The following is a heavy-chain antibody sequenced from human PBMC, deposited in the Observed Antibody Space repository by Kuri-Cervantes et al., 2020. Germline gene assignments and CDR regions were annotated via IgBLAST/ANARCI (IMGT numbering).Heavy chain of an antibody. CDR2: ISASGAST. Sequence: GGSLRLSCAASGFTFSSYAMSWVRQAPGKGLEWVSAISASGASTFYADSVKGRFTMSRDNSKNTLYLQMNSLRADDDTAMYYCARARYSGSSQYYFDYWGQGTLVTVSS. J-gene: IGHJ4*02. D-gene: IGHD1-26*01. CDR1: GFTFSSYA. CDR3: ARARYSGSSQYYFDY. V-gene: IGHV3-23*01.